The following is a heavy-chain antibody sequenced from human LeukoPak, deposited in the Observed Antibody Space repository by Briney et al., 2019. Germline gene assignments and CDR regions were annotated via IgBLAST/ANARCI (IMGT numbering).Heavy chain of an antibody. CDR2: ISSSSYI. D-gene: IGHD6-19*01. CDR1: GFTFSSYS. CDR3: AGSSGWSSGYFDP. J-gene: IGHJ5*02. Sequence: PGGSLRLSCAASGFTFSSYSMNWVRQAPGKGLEWVSSISSSSYIYYADSVKGRFTISRDNAKNSLYLQMNSLRAEDTAVYYCAGSSGWSSGYFDPWGQGTLVTVSS. V-gene: IGHV3-21*01.